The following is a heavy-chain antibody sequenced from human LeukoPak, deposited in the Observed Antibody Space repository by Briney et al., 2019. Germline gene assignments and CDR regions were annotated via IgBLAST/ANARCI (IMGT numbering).Heavy chain of an antibody. CDR2: IYYSGST. CDR1: GGSISSSSYY. V-gene: IGHV4-39*01. CDR3: ASGDYYDSSGLLTYYYYYYGMDV. J-gene: IGHJ6*02. D-gene: IGHD3-22*01. Sequence: SETLSLTCTVSGGSISSSSYYWGWIRQPRGTGLKWIGSIYYSGSTYYNPSLKSRVTISVDTSKNQFSLKLSSVTAADTAVYYCASGDYYDSSGLLTYYYYYYGMDVWGQGTTVTVSS.